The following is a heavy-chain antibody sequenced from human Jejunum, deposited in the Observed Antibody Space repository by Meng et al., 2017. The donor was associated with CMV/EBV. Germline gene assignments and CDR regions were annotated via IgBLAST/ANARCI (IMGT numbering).Heavy chain of an antibody. J-gene: IGHJ4*02. CDR1: FGIFE. V-gene: IGHV3-48*03. D-gene: IGHD3-10*01. CDR3: ARDAMVRGVFQYYFDY. Sequence: FGIFEMTWVRQPPGKGLEWVSPISSGGGGTIYYTDSVKGRFTISRDNAKNSLYLQMNSLRVEDTAVYYCARDAMVRGVFQYYFDYWGQGTLVTVSS. CDR2: ISSGGGGTI.